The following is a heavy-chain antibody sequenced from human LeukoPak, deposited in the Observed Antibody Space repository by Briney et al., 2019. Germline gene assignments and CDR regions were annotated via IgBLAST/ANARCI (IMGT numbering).Heavy chain of an antibody. J-gene: IGHJ4*02. Sequence: SETLSLTCTVSGGSISSSSYYWGWIRQPPGKGLEWIGSIYYSGSTYYNPSLKSRVTISVDTSKNQFSLKLSSVTAADTAVYYCARVLRDYYDSSRTFDYWDQGTLVTVSS. CDR3: ARVLRDYYDSSRTFDY. CDR1: GGSISSSSYY. V-gene: IGHV4-39*07. CDR2: IYYSGST. D-gene: IGHD3-22*01.